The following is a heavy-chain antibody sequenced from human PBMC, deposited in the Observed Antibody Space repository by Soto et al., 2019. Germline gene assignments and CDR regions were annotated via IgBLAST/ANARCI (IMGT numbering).Heavy chain of an antibody. J-gene: IGHJ4*02. CDR3: ARNKSGGGSYPFDF. Sequence: ESLKISCKASGFIFTSYWLSWVRQMPGKGLEWMGMLNPKDSFANYSPSFRGHVTISPDTSVTTAYLKWSSLKASDTAIYYCARNKSGGGSYPFDFWGQGNLVTVSS. CDR2: LNPKDSFA. V-gene: IGHV5-10-1*01. CDR1: GFIFTSYW. D-gene: IGHD3-10*01.